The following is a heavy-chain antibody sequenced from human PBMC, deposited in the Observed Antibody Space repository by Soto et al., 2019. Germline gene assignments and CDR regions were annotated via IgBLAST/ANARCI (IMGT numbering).Heavy chain of an antibody. D-gene: IGHD3-10*01. CDR3: AGGGHSGGFGESVPFFDY. CDR2: IYYSGST. CDR1: GGSISSYY. V-gene: IGHV4-59*01. Sequence: QVQLQESGPGLVKPSETLSLTCTVSGGSISSYYWSWIRQPPGKGLEWIGYIYYSGSTNYNPSLKSRVTISVDTSKNPFSLKLSSVTGADTAVYYWAGGGHSGGFGESVPFFDYWGQGTLVTVSS. J-gene: IGHJ4*02.